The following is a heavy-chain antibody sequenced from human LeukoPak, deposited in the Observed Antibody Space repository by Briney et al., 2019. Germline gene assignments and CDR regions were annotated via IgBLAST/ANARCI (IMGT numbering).Heavy chain of an antibody. Sequence: SETLSLTCAVYGGSFSGYYWSWIRQPPGKGLEWIGEINHSGSTNYNPSLKSRVTISVDTSKNQFSLKLSSATAADTAVYYCARGPSVSGYKDAFDIWGQGTMVTVSS. J-gene: IGHJ3*02. CDR1: GGSFSGYY. V-gene: IGHV4-34*01. CDR2: INHSGST. D-gene: IGHD5-18*01. CDR3: ARGPSVSGYKDAFDI.